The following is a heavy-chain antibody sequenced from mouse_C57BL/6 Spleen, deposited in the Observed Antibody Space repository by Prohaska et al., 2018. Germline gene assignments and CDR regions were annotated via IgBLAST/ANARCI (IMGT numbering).Heavy chain of an antibody. J-gene: IGHJ2*01. CDR2: IRLKSDNYAT. D-gene: IGHD1-3*01. Sequence: EVKLEESGGGLVQPGGSMKLSCVASGFTFSNYWMNWVRQSPEKGLEWVAQIRLKSDNYATHYAESVKGRFTISRDDSKSSVYLQMNSLRAEDTGIYYCTAPAGSSDYWGQGTTLTVSS. CDR1: GFTFSNYW. CDR3: TAPAGSSDY. V-gene: IGHV6-3*01.